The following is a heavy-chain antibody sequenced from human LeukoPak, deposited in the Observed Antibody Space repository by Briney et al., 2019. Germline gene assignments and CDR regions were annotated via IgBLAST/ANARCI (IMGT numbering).Heavy chain of an antibody. J-gene: IGHJ4*02. CDR1: GFTFSSYE. CDR3: ARVAEIQLWLRSAFDY. D-gene: IGHD5-18*01. CDR2: ISSSGSTI. V-gene: IGHV3-48*03. Sequence: PGGSLRLSCAASGFTFSSYEMNWVRQAPGKGLEWVSYISSSGSTIYYADSVKGRFTISRDNAKNSLYLQMNSLRDEDTAVYYCARVAEIQLWLRSAFDYWGQGTLVTVSS.